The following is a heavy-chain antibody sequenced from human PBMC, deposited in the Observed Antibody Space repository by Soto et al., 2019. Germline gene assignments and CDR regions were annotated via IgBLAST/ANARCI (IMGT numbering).Heavy chain of an antibody. J-gene: IGHJ4*02. Sequence: SETLSLTCSVSGGSVSTDDYYWTWIRQPPGRGLEWIGYIFYSGTTFYNPSLKSRVTISVDTSKNQFSLNLSTVTAADTAVYYCARDRRMIDNSYFDSWGQGALVTVSS. CDR1: GGSVSTDDYY. CDR2: IFYSGTT. D-gene: IGHD3-22*01. V-gene: IGHV4-30-4*01. CDR3: ARDRRMIDNSYFDS.